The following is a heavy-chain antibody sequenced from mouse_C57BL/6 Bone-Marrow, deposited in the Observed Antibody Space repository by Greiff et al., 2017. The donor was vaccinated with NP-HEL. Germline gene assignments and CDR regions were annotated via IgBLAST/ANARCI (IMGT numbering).Heavy chain of an antibody. Sequence: DVKLVESGGGLVQPGESLKLSCESNEYEFPSHDMSWVRKTPEKRLELVASINSDGGSTYYPDTMERRFIISRDNTKKTLYLQMSSLRSEDTALYYCARHRYYGSSYAMDYWGQGTSVTVSS. CDR3: ARHRYYGSSYAMDY. D-gene: IGHD1-1*01. V-gene: IGHV5-2*01. CDR2: INSDGGST. CDR1: EYEFPSHD. J-gene: IGHJ4*01.